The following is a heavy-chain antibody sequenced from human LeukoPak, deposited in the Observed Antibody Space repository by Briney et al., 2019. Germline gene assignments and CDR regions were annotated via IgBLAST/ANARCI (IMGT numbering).Heavy chain of an antibody. CDR1: GGSISSYY. J-gene: IGHJ4*02. V-gene: IGHV4-59*01. CDR3: ARASTGTTSRNFDY. CDR2: IYYSGST. D-gene: IGHD1-1*01. Sequence: ETLSLTCTVSGGSISSYYWSWIRQPPGKGLEWIGYIYYSGSTNYNPSLKSRVTISVDTSKNQFSLKLSSVTAADTAVYYCARASTGTTSRNFDYWGQGTLVTVSS.